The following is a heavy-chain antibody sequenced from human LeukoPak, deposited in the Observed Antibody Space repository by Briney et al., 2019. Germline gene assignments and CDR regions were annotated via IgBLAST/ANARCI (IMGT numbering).Heavy chain of an antibody. D-gene: IGHD3-22*01. CDR2: INHNGRT. V-gene: IGHV4-34*01. Sequence: SETLSLTCAVYGGSFSGHHWNWIRQPPGKGLECIGEINHNGRTDFNPSLKSRVTISADTSKRQLYLKLSSVTAADTAVYFCARGRYDTSDSSPDGFDIWGQGTMVTVSS. CDR1: GGSFSGHH. CDR3: ARGRYDTSDSSPDGFDI. J-gene: IGHJ3*02.